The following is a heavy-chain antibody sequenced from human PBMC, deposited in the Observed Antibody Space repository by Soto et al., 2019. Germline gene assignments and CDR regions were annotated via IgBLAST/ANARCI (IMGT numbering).Heavy chain of an antibody. J-gene: IGHJ4*02. V-gene: IGHV4-59*01. CDR2: IYYSGST. Sequence: TQCHTWTVADGSIRSYDGSRIRQNPGKGLEWIGYIYYSGSTNYNPSLKSRVTISVDTSKNQFSLKLSSVTAADTAVYYCAMGLSYSSSSIPFDYWGQGTLVTVSS. D-gene: IGHD6-6*01. CDR3: AMGLSYSSSSIPFDY. CDR1: DGSIRSYD.